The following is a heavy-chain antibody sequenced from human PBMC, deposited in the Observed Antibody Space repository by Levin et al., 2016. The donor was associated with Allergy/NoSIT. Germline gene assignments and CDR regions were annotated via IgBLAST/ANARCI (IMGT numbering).Heavy chain of an antibody. CDR2: ISAYNGNT. Sequence: ASVKVSCKASGYTFTSYGISWVRQAPGQGLEWMGWISAYNGNTNYAQKLQGRVTMTTDTSTSTAYMELRSLRSDDTAVYYCARVGLGYCSGGSCYSKAFDIWGQGTMVTVSS. CDR1: GYTFTSYG. V-gene: IGHV1-18*04. J-gene: IGHJ3*02. CDR3: ARVGLGYCSGGSCYSKAFDI. D-gene: IGHD2-15*01.